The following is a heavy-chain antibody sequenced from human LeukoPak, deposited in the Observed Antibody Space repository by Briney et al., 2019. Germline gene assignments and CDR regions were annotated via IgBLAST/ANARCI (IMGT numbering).Heavy chain of an antibody. CDR1: GYSISSGYY. D-gene: IGHD3-16*01. J-gene: IGHJ4*02. CDR3: ARDGASSTLEY. CDR2: IYPSGTT. V-gene: IGHV4-38-2*02. Sequence: PSETLSLTCSVSGYSISSGYYWGWIRQPPGKGLEWIGTIYPSGTTYYNPSLKSRITIPVDTSKNQLSLKMYSVAAADTAVYYCARDGASSTLEYWGQGTLVTVSS.